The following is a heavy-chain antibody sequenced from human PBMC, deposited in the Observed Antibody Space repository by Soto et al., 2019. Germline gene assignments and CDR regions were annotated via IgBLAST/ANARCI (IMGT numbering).Heavy chain of an antibody. V-gene: IGHV4-34*01. Sequence: SETLSLTCAVYGGSFSGYCLSWIRQPPGKGLEWIGEINHSGSTNYNPSLKSRVTISVDTSKNQFSLKLSSVTAADTAVYYCARGEGPQLQYSSSGTYDYWGQGTLVTVSS. CDR3: ARGEGPQLQYSSSGTYDY. CDR2: INHSGST. D-gene: IGHD6-6*01. CDR1: GGSFSGYC. J-gene: IGHJ4*02.